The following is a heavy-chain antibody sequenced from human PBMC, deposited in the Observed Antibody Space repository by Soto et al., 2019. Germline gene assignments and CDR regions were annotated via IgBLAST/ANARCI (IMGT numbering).Heavy chain of an antibody. CDR1: GFTFSNYA. V-gene: IGHV3-23*01. D-gene: IGHD3-9*01. J-gene: IGHJ4*02. CDR2: ISGGGGST. CDR3: AKDHSVSGRPDTWTIGAGGDFDY. Sequence: EVQLLESGGGLVQPGGSLRLSCAASGFTFSNYAMNWVRQAPGKGLEWVSGISGGGGSTYYADSVKGRFTISRDNSKNTLYLQMNSLRAGDTAVYFCAKDHSVSGRPDTWTIGAGGDFDYWGQGTLVTVSS.